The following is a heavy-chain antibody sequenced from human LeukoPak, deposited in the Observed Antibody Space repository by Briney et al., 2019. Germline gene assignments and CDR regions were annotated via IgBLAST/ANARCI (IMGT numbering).Heavy chain of an antibody. V-gene: IGHV1-46*04. CDR2: INPSGGST. J-gene: IGHJ4*02. Sequence: ASVRVSCKASGFTFSNYYLHWVRQAPGQGLEWMGMINPSGGSTYYADSVKGRFTISRDNSKNTLYLQMNSLRAEDTAVYYCANVENYYGSGSYYLTWGQGTLVTVSS. CDR3: ANVENYYGSGSYYLT. CDR1: GFTFSNYY. D-gene: IGHD3-10*01.